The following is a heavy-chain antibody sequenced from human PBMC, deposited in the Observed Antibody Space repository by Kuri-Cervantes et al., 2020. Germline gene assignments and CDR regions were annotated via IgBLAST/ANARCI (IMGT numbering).Heavy chain of an antibody. CDR1: GFTFSSYS. J-gene: IGHJ4*02. D-gene: IGHD2-2*02. V-gene: IGHV3-21*01. Sequence: GGSLRLSCAASGFTFSSYSMNWVRQAPGKGLEWVSSISSSSSYIYYADSVKGRFTISRDNAKNSLYLQMNSLRAEDTAVYYCARDYCSSTSCYIFGYWGQGTLVTVSS. CDR3: ARDYCSSTSCYIFGY. CDR2: ISSSSSYI.